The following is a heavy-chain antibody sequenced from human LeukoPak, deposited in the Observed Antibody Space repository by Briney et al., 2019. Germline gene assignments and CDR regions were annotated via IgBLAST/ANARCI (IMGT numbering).Heavy chain of an antibody. CDR3: ARVGYNWNHFDY. J-gene: IGHJ4*02. Sequence: SETLSLTCTVSGGPISSYYWSWIRQPAGKGLEWVGRFHTSGNTDYNPSLMSRVTMSVDTSKNQFSLKLNSVTAADTAVYYCARVGYNWNHFDYWGQGTLVTVSS. CDR1: GGPISSYY. D-gene: IGHD1-20*01. V-gene: IGHV4-4*07. CDR2: FHTSGNT.